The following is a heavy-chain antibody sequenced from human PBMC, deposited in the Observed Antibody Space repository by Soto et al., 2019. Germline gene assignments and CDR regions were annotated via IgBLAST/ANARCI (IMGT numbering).Heavy chain of an antibody. CDR3: ARGLRSRGAFDI. V-gene: IGHV3-74*01. CDR1: GFTFSSYW. Sequence: EVQLVESGGGLVQPGGSLRLSCAASGFTFSSYWMHWVRQAPGKGLVWVSRINSDGSSTSYADSVKGRFTISRDNAKNTLYLQMNRLRAEDTAVYYCARGLRSRGAFDIWGQGTMVTVSS. D-gene: IGHD2-2*01. CDR2: INSDGSST. J-gene: IGHJ3*02.